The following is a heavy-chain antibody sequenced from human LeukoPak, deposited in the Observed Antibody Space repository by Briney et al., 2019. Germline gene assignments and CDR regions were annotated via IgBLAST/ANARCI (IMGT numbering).Heavy chain of an antibody. CDR3: AKDGSGWSRE. CDR2: IKPDASEK. CDR1: GFSFRNYW. V-gene: IGHV3-7*01. D-gene: IGHD6-19*01. Sequence: GGSLRLSCEDSGFSFRNYWMSWLRQAPGKGLEWVANIKPDASEKYYVDSVKGRFTISRDNAKKSLYLQMNSLRAEDTAVYYCAKDGSGWSREWGQGTLVTVSS. J-gene: IGHJ4*02.